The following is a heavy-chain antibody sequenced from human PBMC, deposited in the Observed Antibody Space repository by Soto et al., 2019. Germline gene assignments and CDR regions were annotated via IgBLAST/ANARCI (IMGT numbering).Heavy chain of an antibody. Sequence: NPSETLSLTCTVSGGSISSGGYYWSWIRQHPGKGLEWIGYIYYSGSTYYNPSLKSRVTISVDTSKNQFSLKLSSVTAADTAVYYCARDRIGSGSSTENWGQGTLVTVSS. V-gene: IGHV4-31*03. CDR1: GGSISSGGYY. J-gene: IGHJ4*02. D-gene: IGHD3-10*01. CDR3: ARDRIGSGSSTEN. CDR2: IYYSGST.